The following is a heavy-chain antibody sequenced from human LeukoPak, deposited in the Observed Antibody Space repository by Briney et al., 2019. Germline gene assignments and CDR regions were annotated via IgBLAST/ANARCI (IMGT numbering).Heavy chain of an antibody. D-gene: IGHD3-16*01. V-gene: IGHV4-59*01. CDR2: IYYSGNT. J-gene: IGHJ3*02. Sequence: SGTLSLTCTVSGGTISSYYWSWIRQPPGKGLEWIGYIYYSGNTIYNPSLKRRVTISVDTSKNKISLNLRSVTAADTAVYYCARTYVANSFDIWGQGTMVTVSS. CDR3: ARTYVANSFDI. CDR1: GGTISSYY.